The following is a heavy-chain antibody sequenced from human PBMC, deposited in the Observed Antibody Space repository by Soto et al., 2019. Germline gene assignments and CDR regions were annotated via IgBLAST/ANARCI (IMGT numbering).Heavy chain of an antibody. J-gene: IGHJ3*01. CDR3: ARGIVLLVSYNNYTDAFDF. V-gene: IGHV4-59*01. Sequence: SETLSLTCTVSGGSISSYYWNWIRQSPGKGLEWIGYMYYSGSTKYNPSLKSRVTISVDTSKNQFSLNLRSVTAADTAVYYCARGIVLLVSYNNYTDAFDFWGQGTMVTGSS. D-gene: IGHD2-8*02. CDR1: GGSISSYY. CDR2: MYYSGST.